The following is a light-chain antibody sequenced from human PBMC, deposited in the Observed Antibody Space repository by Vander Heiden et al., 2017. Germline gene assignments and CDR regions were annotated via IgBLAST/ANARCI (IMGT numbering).Light chain of an antibody. J-gene: IGKJ4*01. CDR1: QSISSA. Sequence: AIQLTQSPSSLSASVGDRVTITSRASQSISSALAWYQQKPGKAPKLLIYDASSLESGVPSRFSGSGSGTDFTLTISSLQPEDVATYYCQQFNSYPHTFGGGTKVEIK. CDR3: QQFNSYPHT. CDR2: DAS. V-gene: IGKV1-13*02.